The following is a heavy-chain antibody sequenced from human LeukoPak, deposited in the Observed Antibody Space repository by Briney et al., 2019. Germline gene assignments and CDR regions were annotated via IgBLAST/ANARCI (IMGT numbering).Heavy chain of an antibody. J-gene: IGHJ3*02. CDR1: GFTFSSYS. V-gene: IGHV3-21*01. D-gene: IGHD3-22*01. CDR2: ISSSSSYI. Sequence: TPGGSLRLSCAASGFTFSSYSMNWVRQAPGKGLEGVSSISSSSSYIYYADSVKGRFTISRDNAKNSLYVQMNSLRAEDTAVYYCAREAYYYDSSGPTKDAFDIWGQGTMVTVSS. CDR3: AREAYYYDSSGPTKDAFDI.